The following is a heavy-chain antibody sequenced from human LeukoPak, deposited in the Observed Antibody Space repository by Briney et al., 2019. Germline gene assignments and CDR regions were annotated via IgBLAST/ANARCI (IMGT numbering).Heavy chain of an antibody. CDR1: GYSIRSGYF. CDR3: AKEAWLPLVDNWFDP. V-gene: IGHV4-38-2*02. CDR2: IYHSGST. D-gene: IGHD5-12*01. J-gene: IGHJ5*02. Sequence: KPSETLSLTCTVSGYSIRSGYFWGWIRQPPGKGLEWIGSIYHSGSTYYNPSLKSRVTISVDTSKNLFSLNLRSVTAADTAVYYCAKEAWLPLVDNWFDPWGQGTLVTVSS.